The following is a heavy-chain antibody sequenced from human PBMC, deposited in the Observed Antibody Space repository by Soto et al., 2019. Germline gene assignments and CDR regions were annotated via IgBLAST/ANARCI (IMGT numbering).Heavy chain of an antibody. CDR2: INHSGST. CDR3: ARRGARFGELFYNRAFDY. J-gene: IGHJ4*02. CDR1: GGSFSGYY. V-gene: IGHV4-34*01. Sequence: SETLSLTCAVYGGSFSGYYWSWIRQPPGKGLEWIGEINHSGSTNYNPSPKSRVTISVDTSKNQFSLKLSSVTAADTAVYYCARRGARFGELFYNRAFDYWGQGTLVTVSS. D-gene: IGHD3-10*01.